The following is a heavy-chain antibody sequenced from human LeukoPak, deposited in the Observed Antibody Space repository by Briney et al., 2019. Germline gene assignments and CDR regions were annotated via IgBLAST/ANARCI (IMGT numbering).Heavy chain of an antibody. D-gene: IGHD6-13*01. V-gene: IGHV5-10-1*01. CDR2: IDPSDSYT. CDR1: GYSFTSYW. J-gene: IGHJ4*02. CDR3: ARSTGIAVFDY. Sequence: GASLKISCKGSGYSFTSYWISWVRQLPGKGLEWMGRIDPSDSYTNYSPSFQGHVTISADKSISTAYLQWSSLKASDTAMYYCARSTGIAVFDYWGQGTLVTVSS.